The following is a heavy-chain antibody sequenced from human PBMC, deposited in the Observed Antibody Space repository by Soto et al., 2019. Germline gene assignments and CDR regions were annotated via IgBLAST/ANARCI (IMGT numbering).Heavy chain of an antibody. J-gene: IGHJ5*02. CDR3: ARDLVGDFWSGYYTNWFDP. Sequence: ASVKVSCKASGYTFTSYYMHWVRQAPGQGLEWMGIINPSVGSTSYAQKFQGRVTMTRDTSTSTVYMELSSLRSEDTAVYYWARDLVGDFWSGYYTNWFDPWGQGTLVTVSS. CDR2: INPSVGST. V-gene: IGHV1-46*03. CDR1: GYTFTSYY. D-gene: IGHD3-3*01.